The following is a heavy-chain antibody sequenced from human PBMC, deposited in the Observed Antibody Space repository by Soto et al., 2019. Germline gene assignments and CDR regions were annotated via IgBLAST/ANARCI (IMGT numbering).Heavy chain of an antibody. CDR3: AKAGRGCSSTSCYVDY. D-gene: IGHD2-2*01. CDR2: ISGSGGST. Sequence: GGSLRLSCAASGFTFSSYAMSWVRQAPGKGLEWVSAISGSGGSTYYADSVKGRFTISRDNSKNTLYLKMNSLRAEDTAVYYCAKAGRGCSSTSCYVDYWGQGTLVTVSS. V-gene: IGHV3-23*01. J-gene: IGHJ4*02. CDR1: GFTFSSYA.